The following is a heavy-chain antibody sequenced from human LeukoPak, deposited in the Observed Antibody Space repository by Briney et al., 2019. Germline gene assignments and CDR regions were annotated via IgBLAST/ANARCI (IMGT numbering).Heavy chain of an antibody. CDR1: GSTLTSYV. V-gene: IGHV1-18*01. CDR3: ARGLRDSSGFGDAFNI. CDR2: ISSYNGNT. J-gene: IGHJ3*02. Sequence: GASVKLSCKASGSTLTSYVISWVRQAPGQGLEGGGWISSYNGNTNSAQKFQVRVTMTTDTCTNTAYMEVRRLRSDDTAVYYCARGLRDSSGFGDAFNIWGQGRMVTVSS. D-gene: IGHD3-22*01.